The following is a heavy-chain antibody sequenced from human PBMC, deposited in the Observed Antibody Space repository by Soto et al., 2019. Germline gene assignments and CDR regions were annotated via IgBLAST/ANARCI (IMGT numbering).Heavy chain of an antibody. CDR2: ISYDGNNK. CDR1: GFTFKSYG. D-gene: IGHD1-1*01. CDR3: AKEGLYKTLDY. V-gene: IGHV3-30*18. J-gene: IGHJ4*02. Sequence: QVQLVESGGGVVQPGRSLRLSCAASGFTFKSYGMHWVRQAPGKGLEWVAVISYDGNNKYYADSVKGRFTISRDIPKNTLYLQLNSLRAEDTAVYYCAKEGLYKTLDYWGQGTLVTVSS.